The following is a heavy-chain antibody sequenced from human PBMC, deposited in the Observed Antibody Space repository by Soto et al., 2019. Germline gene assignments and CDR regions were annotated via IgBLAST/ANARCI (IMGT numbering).Heavy chain of an antibody. V-gene: IGHV3-23*01. CDR2: ITSRGGGT. CDR1: GFTFSSYA. J-gene: IGHJ5*02. D-gene: IGHD6-19*01. Sequence: EVQLLESGGGLVQPGGSLRLSCAVSGFTFSSYAMSWVRQAPGKGLDWVAAITSRGGGTYYAGSVTGRFTISRDNSQNPLYLKINSLRAEDTAIYYCARGDRSSGWNPWGLGTLVTVSS. CDR3: ARGDRSSGWNP.